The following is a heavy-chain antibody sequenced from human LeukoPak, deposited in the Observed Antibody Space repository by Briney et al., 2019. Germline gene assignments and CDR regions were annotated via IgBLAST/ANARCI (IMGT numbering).Heavy chain of an antibody. CDR1: GGSISSGTYY. CDR3: ARHRGGFDL. J-gene: IGHJ3*01. Sequence: KPSETLSLTCTVSGGSISSGTYYWSWLRQPPGKGLEWLGYIYYSGGTNYNPSLKSRVTISVDTSKIHFSLKLSSVTAADTAAYYCARHRGGFDLWGQGTMVTVSS. CDR2: IYYSGGT. D-gene: IGHD2-15*01. V-gene: IGHV4-61*03.